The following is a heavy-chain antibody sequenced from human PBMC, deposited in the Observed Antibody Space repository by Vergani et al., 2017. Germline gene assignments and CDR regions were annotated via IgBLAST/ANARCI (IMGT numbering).Heavy chain of an antibody. J-gene: IGHJ6*02. V-gene: IGHV3-21*01. CDR3: ARDRRPYSGYDSGGDLYYYYYGMDV. Sequence: EVQLVESGGGLVKPGGSLRLSCAASGFTFSSYSMNWVRQAPGKGLEWVSSISSSSSYIYYADSVKGRCTISRDNAKNSLYLQMNSLRAEDTAVYYCARDRRPYSGYDSGGDLYYYYYGMDVWGQGTTVTVSS. CDR2: ISSSSSYI. D-gene: IGHD5-12*01. CDR1: GFTFSSYS.